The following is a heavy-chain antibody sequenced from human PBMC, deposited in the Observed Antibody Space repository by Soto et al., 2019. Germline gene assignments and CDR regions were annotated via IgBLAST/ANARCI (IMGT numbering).Heavy chain of an antibody. CDR2: INHSGST. Sequence: QVQLQQWGAGLLKPSETLSLTCGVYGGSFSGYFWSWIRQSPGKGLVWIGEINHSGSTNYNPSLKSRVTISADTSKDQFSLKLTSVTAADTAVYYCARVGLMGSSYGYGLGYFDSWGQGALVTVSS. J-gene: IGHJ4*02. CDR1: GGSFSGYF. CDR3: ARVGLMGSSYGYGLGYFDS. D-gene: IGHD5-18*01. V-gene: IGHV4-34*01.